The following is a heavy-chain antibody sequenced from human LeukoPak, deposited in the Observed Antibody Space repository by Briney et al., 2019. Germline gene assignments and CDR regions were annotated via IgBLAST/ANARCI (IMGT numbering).Heavy chain of an antibody. CDR2: IKSDGST. CDR1: GFTFSSYW. D-gene: IGHD2-15*01. V-gene: IGHV3-74*01. J-gene: IGHJ4*02. CDR3: ARDEKDGPLWY. Sequence: GGSLRLSCAASGFTFSSYWMHWVRQTPGKGLVWVSRIKSDGSTIYADSVKGRFAISRDNARNTLYLQMNSLRVEDTAIYYCARDEKDGPLWYWGQGILVFVSS.